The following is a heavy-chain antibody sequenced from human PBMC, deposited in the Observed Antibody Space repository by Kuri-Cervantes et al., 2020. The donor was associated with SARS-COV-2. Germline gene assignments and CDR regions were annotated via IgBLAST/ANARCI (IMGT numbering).Heavy chain of an antibody. CDR2: INHSGST. J-gene: IGHJ5*02. V-gene: IGHV4-34*01. CDR1: GGSFSSSY. CDR3: ARQMMSSITIFGVVITRNWVDP. D-gene: IGHD3-3*01. Sequence: ESLKISCAVYGGSFSSSYWSWIRQPPGKGLEWIGEINHSGSTNYNPSLKSRVTISVDTSKNQFSLKLSSVTAADTAVYYCARQMMSSITIFGVVITRNWVDPWGQGTLVTVSS.